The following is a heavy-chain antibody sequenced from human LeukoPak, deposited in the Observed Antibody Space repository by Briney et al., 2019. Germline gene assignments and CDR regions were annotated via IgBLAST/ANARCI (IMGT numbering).Heavy chain of an antibody. CDR2: INPNNGGT. CDR3: ARDLKDDGFGAEGSLDF. Sequence: ASVKVSCKTFGYTFTSNYMQWVRQAPGQGLEWVGWINPNNGGTYYAEKFQGRVTMTRDTSAYTVYMELDRLRYDDTAVYFCARDLKDDGFGAEGSLDFWSQGTLVTVSS. J-gene: IGHJ4*02. D-gene: IGHD3-10*01. V-gene: IGHV1-2*02. CDR1: GYTFTSNY.